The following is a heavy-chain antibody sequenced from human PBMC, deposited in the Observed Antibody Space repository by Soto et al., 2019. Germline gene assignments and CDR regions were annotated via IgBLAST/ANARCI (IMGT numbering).Heavy chain of an antibody. Sequence: EVQLLESGGGLVQPGGSLRLSCAASGFTFISYAMTWVRQAPGKGLEWVSGISGSGASTYSAHSVKGRFTVSRDNTKNSLYLKMNRLRDEGTVIAYGSKALSSRFGWSRDYCGQGSLVTVPS. J-gene: IGHJ4*02. CDR3: SKALSSRFGWSRDY. CDR1: GFTFISYA. CDR2: ISGSGAST. D-gene: IGHD6-19*01. V-gene: IGHV3-23*01.